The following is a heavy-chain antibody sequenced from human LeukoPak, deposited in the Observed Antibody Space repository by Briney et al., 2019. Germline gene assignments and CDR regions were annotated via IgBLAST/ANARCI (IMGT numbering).Heavy chain of an antibody. Sequence: PSETLSLTCAVYGGSFSGCYWSWVRQPPGKGLEWIGEINHSGSTNYNPSLKSRVTISVDTSKNQFSLKMRSVTAADTAVYYCARHTIGSGWTVDSWGQGTLVTVSS. J-gene: IGHJ4*02. CDR3: ARHTIGSGWTVDS. V-gene: IGHV4-34*01. CDR2: INHSGST. CDR1: GGSFSGCY. D-gene: IGHD6-19*01.